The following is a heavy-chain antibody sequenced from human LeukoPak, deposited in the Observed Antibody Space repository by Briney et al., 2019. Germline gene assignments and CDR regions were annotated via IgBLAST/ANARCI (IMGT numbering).Heavy chain of an antibody. CDR2: IKQDGSAK. CDR1: GFTFSTYW. CDR3: ARDGVYSSSSPDY. D-gene: IGHD6-6*01. V-gene: IGHV3-7*01. Sequence: GGSLRLSCAASGFTFSTYWMSWVRQAPGKGLEWVANIKQDGSAKYYVDSVKGRFTISRDNAKNSLYLQMNSLRAEDTAVYYCARDGVYSSSSPDYWGQGTLVTVSP. J-gene: IGHJ4*02.